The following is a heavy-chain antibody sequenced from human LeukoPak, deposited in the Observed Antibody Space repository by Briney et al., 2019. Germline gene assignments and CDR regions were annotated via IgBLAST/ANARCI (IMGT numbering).Heavy chain of an antibody. CDR3: TRGSIAYYYMDV. V-gene: IGHV4-59*02. Sequence: SETLSLTCTVSRGSVTSYYWSWIRQPPGKGLEWIGDVYFSGDTKYNPSLQSRATISVDTSKNQFSLKLSSVTAADTAVYYCTRGSIAYYYMDVWGKGTTVTISS. J-gene: IGHJ6*03. CDR2: VYFSGDT. D-gene: IGHD3-22*01. CDR1: RGSVTSYY.